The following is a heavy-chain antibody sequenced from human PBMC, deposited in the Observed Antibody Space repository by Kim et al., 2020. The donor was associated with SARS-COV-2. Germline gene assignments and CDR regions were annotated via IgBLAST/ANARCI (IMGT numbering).Heavy chain of an antibody. Sequence: GGSLRLSCAASGFTFSNYDMHWVRQPTGKGLEWVSGIGTAGDTYCEGSVKGRFTISRENVKNSLYLQMNSLRAGDTAVYYCARLFKEYSGYPFYFDYWGQGALVAVSS. D-gene: IGHD5-12*01. CDR1: GFTFSNYD. CDR3: ARLFKEYSGYPFYFDY. V-gene: IGHV3-13*01. J-gene: IGHJ4*02. CDR2: IGTAGDT.